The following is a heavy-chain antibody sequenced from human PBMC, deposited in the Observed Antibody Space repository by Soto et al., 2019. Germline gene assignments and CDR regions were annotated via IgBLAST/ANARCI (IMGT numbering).Heavy chain of an antibody. CDR1: GFTFSSYS. V-gene: IGHV3-48*02. D-gene: IGHD3-10*01. CDR2: ISSRSTTV. Sequence: EVQLVESGGGLVQPGGSLRLSCAASGFTFSSYSMNWVRQAPGKGLEWVSYISSRSTTVYYADSVKGRFTISRDNARNTLYLQMNSLRDEDTAVYYCAKDRGFGELHSFDSCGHGTLVTVSS. CDR3: AKDRGFGELHSFDS. J-gene: IGHJ4*01.